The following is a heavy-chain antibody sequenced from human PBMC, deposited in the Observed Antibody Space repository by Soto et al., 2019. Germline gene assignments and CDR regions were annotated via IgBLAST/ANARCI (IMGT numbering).Heavy chain of an antibody. V-gene: IGHV1-69*13. CDR3: ARARRVVVAATDGGYYYYYGMDV. J-gene: IGHJ6*02. Sequence: SVKISCKASGGTFSSYAISWVRQAPGQGLEWMGGIIPIFGTANYAQKFQGRVTITADESTSTAYMELSSLRSEDTAVYYCARARRVVVAATDGGYYYYYGMDVWCQVTTVTVSS. CDR1: GGTFSSYA. CDR2: IIPIFGTA. D-gene: IGHD2-15*01.